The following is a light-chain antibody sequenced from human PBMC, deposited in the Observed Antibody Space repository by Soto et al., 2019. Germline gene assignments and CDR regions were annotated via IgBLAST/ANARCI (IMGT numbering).Light chain of an antibody. J-gene: IGLJ3*02. CDR2: EVG. V-gene: IGLV2-14*01. CDR3: SSYTSSSTLV. CDR1: SSDVGGYKY. Sequence: QSVLTQPASVSGSPGQSITISCSRTSSDVGGYKYVSWYQQHPGKAPKLMIYEVGNRPSGVSQRFSGSKSGNTASLTIFGLQAEDEADYYCSSYTSSSTLVFGGGTKLTVL.